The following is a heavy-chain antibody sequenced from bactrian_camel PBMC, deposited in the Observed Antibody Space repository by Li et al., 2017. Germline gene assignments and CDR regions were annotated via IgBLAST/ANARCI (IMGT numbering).Heavy chain of an antibody. Sequence: HVQLVESGGGSVQAGGSLKLSCEYSGMGRVKYCMGWLRQVSGGEVKGVASIDEDGGTTYADSAKGRFTISKDSAKNTLYLQMNSLKPEDTAMYYCAARLYGSNWCQSGDYNDWGQGTQVTVS. J-gene: IGHJ4*01. CDR2: IDEDGGT. D-gene: IGHD7*01. CDR3: AARLYGSNWCQSGDYND. V-gene: IGHV3S9*01. CDR1: GMGRVKYC.